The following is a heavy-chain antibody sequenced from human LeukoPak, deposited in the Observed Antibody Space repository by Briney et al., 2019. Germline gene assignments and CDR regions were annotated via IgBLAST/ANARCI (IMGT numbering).Heavy chain of an antibody. CDR2: IKSDGRT. D-gene: IGHD3-3*01. CDR1: GFTFSRYW. V-gene: IGHV3-74*01. J-gene: IGHJ1*01. Sequence: GGSLRLSCEASGFTFSRYWMHWVRQAPGKGLVWVSRIKSDGRTNYADSVKGRFTISRDNAKNTVSLQMNSLRADDTGVYYCARAPSEVGGYYPEYFRHWGQGTLVTVSS. CDR3: ARAPSEVGGYYPEYFRH.